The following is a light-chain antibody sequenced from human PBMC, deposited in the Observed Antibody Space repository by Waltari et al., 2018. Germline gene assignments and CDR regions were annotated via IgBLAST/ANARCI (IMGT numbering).Light chain of an antibody. CDR2: GVS. CDR3: NSYTSSSTSYVV. CDR1: SSDVGGYNY. V-gene: IGLV2-14*01. J-gene: IGLJ2*01. Sequence: QSALTQPASVSGSPGQSITISCTRTSSDVGGYNYVSWYQQHPGKAPKLMIYGVSRRPSGVSNRFSGSKSGNTASLTISGLQAEDEADYYCNSYTSSSTSYVVFGGGTKLTVL.